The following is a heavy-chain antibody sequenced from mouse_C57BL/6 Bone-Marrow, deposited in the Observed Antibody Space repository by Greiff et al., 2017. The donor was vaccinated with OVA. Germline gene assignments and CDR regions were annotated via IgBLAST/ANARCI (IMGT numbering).Heavy chain of an antibody. CDR3: ARRELPLWCFDV. D-gene: IGHD5-5*01. Sequence: EVMLVESGGDLVKPGGSLKLSCAASGFTFSSYGMSWVRQTPDKRLEWVATISSGGSYTYYPDSVKGRFTISRDNAKNTLYLQMSSLKSEDTAMYYCARRELPLWCFDVWGTGTTVTVSS. J-gene: IGHJ1*03. V-gene: IGHV5-6*02. CDR1: GFTFSSYG. CDR2: ISSGGSYT.